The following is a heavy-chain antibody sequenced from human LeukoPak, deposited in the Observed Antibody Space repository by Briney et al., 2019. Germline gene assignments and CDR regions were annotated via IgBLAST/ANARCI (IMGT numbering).Heavy chain of an antibody. CDR3: ACGSGSFYYYYGMDV. D-gene: IGHD3-10*01. CDR2: IYSGGNT. Sequence: GGSLRLSCAASGFTVSSNYMTWVRQAPGKGLEWVSVIYSGGNTYYADSVKGRFTISRDNAKNSLYLQMNSLRAEDTAVYYCACGSGSFYYYYGMDVWGKGTTVTVSS. V-gene: IGHV3-66*01. J-gene: IGHJ6*04. CDR1: GFTVSSNY.